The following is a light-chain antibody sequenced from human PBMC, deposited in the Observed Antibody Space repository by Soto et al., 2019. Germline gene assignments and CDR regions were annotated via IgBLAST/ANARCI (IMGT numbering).Light chain of an antibody. CDR3: QQYKDYPLT. CDR2: KAS. CDR1: QSISSW. Sequence: DIQMTQSPSSLSASVGDRVTITCRASQSISSWLAWYQQKPGKAPNLLIYKASTLESGVPSRFSGSGSGTEFTLTISSVQPDDFATYYCQQYKDYPLTFGGGTKVDNK. V-gene: IGKV1-5*03. J-gene: IGKJ4*01.